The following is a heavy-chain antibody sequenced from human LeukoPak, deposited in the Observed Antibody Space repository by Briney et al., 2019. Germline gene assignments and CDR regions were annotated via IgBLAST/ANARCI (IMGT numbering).Heavy chain of an antibody. D-gene: IGHD3-9*01. CDR2: ISYDGSNK. J-gene: IGHJ6*02. V-gene: IGHV3-30-3*01. CDR1: GFTFSSYA. Sequence: PGGSLRLSCAASGFTFSSYAMHWVRQAPGKGLEWVAVISYDGSNKYYADSVKGRFTISRDNSKNTLYLQMNSLRAEDTAVYYCARDDYDILTGYYYCYGMDVWGQGTTVTVSS. CDR3: ARDDYDILTGYYYCYGMDV.